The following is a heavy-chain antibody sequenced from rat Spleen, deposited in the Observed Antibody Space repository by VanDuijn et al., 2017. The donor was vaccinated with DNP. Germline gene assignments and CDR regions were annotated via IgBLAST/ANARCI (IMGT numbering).Heavy chain of an antibody. CDR2: ISYDGGST. D-gene: IGHD1-4*01. V-gene: IGHV5-22*01. CDR3: ARQGPAITTRYFDY. Sequence: EVQLVQSGGGLVQPERSLKLSCAASGFTFSDYYMAWVRQAPTKGLEWVAYISYDGGSTYYGDSVKGRFTISRDNAKSTLYLQMNSLRSEDMATYYCARQGPAITTRYFDYWGQGVMVTVSS. CDR1: GFTFSDYY. J-gene: IGHJ2*01.